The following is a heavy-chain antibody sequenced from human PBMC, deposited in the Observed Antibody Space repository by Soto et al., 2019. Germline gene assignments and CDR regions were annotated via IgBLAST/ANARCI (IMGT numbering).Heavy chain of an antibody. CDR1: GYTLTELS. J-gene: IGHJ4*02. V-gene: IGHV3-30*18. CDR2: ILYDGSYK. CDR3: AKDTYYHDSSGYYVFDY. Sequence: SCKVSGYTLTELSMHWVRQAPGKGLEWLSVILYDGSYKIYAYSMKGRFIISRDNSKNTLYLQMNSLRAEDTSVYYCAKDTYYHDSSGYYVFDYWGQGTLVTVSS. D-gene: IGHD3-22*01.